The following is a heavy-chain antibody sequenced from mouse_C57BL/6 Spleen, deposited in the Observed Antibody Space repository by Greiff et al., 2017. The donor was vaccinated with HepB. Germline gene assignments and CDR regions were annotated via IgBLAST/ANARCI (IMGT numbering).Heavy chain of an antibody. CDR2: IDPSDSYT. D-gene: IGHD1-1*01. Sequence: QVQLQQPGAELVRPGTSVKLSCKASGYTFTSYWMHWVKQRPGQGLEWIGVIDPSDSYTNYNQKFKGKATLTVDTSSSTAYMQLSSLTSEDSAVYYCARVLLRLYYAMDYWGQGTSVTVSS. J-gene: IGHJ4*01. V-gene: IGHV1-59*01. CDR1: GYTFTSYW. CDR3: ARVLLRLYYAMDY.